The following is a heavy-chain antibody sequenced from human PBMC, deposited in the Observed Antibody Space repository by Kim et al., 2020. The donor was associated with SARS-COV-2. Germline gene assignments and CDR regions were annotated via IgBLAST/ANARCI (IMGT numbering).Heavy chain of an antibody. CDR1: GGSFSGYY. Sequence: SETLSLTCAVYGGSFSGYYWSWIRQPPGKGLEWIGEINHSGSTNYNPSPKSRVTISVDTSKNQFSLKLSSVTAADAAVYYCARAIRITMVRGVKGQNFDYWGQGTLVTVSS. D-gene: IGHD3-10*01. CDR3: ARAIRITMVRGVKGQNFDY. CDR2: INHSGST. V-gene: IGHV4-34*01. J-gene: IGHJ4*02.